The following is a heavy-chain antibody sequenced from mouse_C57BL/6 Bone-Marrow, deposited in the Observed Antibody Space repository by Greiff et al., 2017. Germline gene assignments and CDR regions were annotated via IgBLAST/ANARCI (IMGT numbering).Heavy chain of an antibody. D-gene: IGHD2-3*01. J-gene: IGHJ3*01. CDR3: ARKEDGYYPAWFAY. V-gene: IGHV1-47*01. CDR2: FHPYNDDT. Sequence: QVQLQQSGAELVKPGASVKMSCKASGYTFTTYPIEWMKQNHGKSLEWIGNFHPYNDDTKYNEKFKGKATLTVEKSSSTVYLGLSRLTSDDAAVYYCARKEDGYYPAWFAYWGQGTLVTVSA. CDR1: GYTFTTYP.